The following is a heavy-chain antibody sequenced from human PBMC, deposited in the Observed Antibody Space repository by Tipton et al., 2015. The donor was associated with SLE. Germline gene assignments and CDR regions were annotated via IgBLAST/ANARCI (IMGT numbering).Heavy chain of an antibody. V-gene: IGHV4-59*04. J-gene: IGHJ4*02. Sequence: LRLSCAASGFTVSSNYMNWVRQPPGKGLEWIGTVYHTGNTYYNPSLKSRVTMSVDTSKNQFSLKLNSVTAADTAVYYCAKNSGSYYFDDWGQGTLVTVSS. CDR2: VYHTGNT. D-gene: IGHD3-10*01. CDR3: AKNSGSYYFDD. CDR1: GFTVSSNY.